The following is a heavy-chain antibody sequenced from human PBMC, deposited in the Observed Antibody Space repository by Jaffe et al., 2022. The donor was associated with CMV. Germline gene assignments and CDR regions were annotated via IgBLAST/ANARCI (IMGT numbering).Heavy chain of an antibody. Sequence: QLQLQESGPGLVKPSETLSLTCTVSGGSISSSSYYWGWIRQPPGKGLEWIGSIYYSGSTYYNPSLKSRVTISVDTSKNQFSLKLSSVTAADTAVYYCARHDKRGYCSSTSCYSGMDVWGQGTTVTVSS. V-gene: IGHV4-39*01. CDR2: IYYSGST. J-gene: IGHJ6*02. D-gene: IGHD2-2*01. CDR3: ARHDKRGYCSSTSCYSGMDV. CDR1: GGSISSSSYY.